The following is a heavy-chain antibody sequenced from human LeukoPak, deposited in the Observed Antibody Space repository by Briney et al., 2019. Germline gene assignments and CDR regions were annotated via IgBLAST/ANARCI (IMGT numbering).Heavy chain of an antibody. J-gene: IGHJ4*02. CDR2: IKQEGSEK. CDR3: ARDFQLLWFGESYFDY. CDR1: GFTFRSYW. V-gene: IGHV3-7*01. Sequence: PGGSQGLSCAASGFTFRSYWMRWVPHDPGKGLEGVANIKQEGSEKYYADSVKGRFTISRDNAKNSLYLQMNSLRAEDTAVCHCARDFQLLWFGESYFDYWGQGTLVTVSS. D-gene: IGHD3-10*01.